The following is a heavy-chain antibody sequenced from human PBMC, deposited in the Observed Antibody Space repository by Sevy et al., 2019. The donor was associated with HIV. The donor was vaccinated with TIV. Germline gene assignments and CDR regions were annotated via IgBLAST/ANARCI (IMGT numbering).Heavy chain of an antibody. CDR2: ISYDGSNK. V-gene: IGHV3-30*18. CDR3: AKPYDSSGYYYYYYYYGMDV. J-gene: IGHJ6*02. D-gene: IGHD3-22*01. CDR1: GFTSSSYG. Sequence: GGSLRLSCAASGFTSSSYGMHWVRQAPGKGLEWVAVISYDGSNKYYADSVKGRFTISRDNSKNTLYLQMNSLRAEDTAVYYCAKPYDSSGYYYYYYYYGMDVWGQGTTVTVSS.